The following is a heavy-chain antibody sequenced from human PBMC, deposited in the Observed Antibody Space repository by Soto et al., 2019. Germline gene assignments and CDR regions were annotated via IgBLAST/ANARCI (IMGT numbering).Heavy chain of an antibody. D-gene: IGHD2-21*02. V-gene: IGHV4-39*01. Sequence: SETLSLTCNVTGDSISSRSYYWGWIRQPPGKGLEWIGSIYYSGSTYNNPSLRSRVSMSIDTSKDQFSLKLKSVTAADTALYFCARQRTSVVTQAYFDVWGPVSLVTVS. J-gene: IGHJ4*02. CDR2: IYYSGST. CDR3: ARQRTSVVTQAYFDV. CDR1: GDSISSRSYY.